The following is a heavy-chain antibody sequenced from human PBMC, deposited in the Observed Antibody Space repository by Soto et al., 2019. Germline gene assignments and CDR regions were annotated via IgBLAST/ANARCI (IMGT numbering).Heavy chain of an antibody. J-gene: IGHJ4*02. Sequence: QVQLVESGGGVVQPGGSLRLSCAATGFTFSEHAVHWVRQAPGKGLEWVAAASYDGNARFYADSVKGRFTISRDNSKNTLSLQMNSLTPEDTAIYYCARYHKLFFLDYWGQGTLVTVSS. V-gene: IGHV3-30-3*01. CDR3: ARYHKLFFLDY. CDR1: GFTFSEHA. CDR2: ASYDGNAR. D-gene: IGHD3-16*01.